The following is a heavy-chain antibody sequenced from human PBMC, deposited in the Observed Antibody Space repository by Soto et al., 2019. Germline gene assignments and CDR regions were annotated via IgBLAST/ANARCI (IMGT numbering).Heavy chain of an antibody. D-gene: IGHD3-10*01. CDR3: AARHLTIIRGVTRGAYDI. Sequence: GGSLRLSCAASGFTFNYYWMHWVRQAPGQGLVWVSHIHSDGSRTTYADSVKGRFIISRDNSKSTLYLQMNSLRADDTAVYYCAARHLTIIRGVTRGAYDIWGQGAMVTVSS. V-gene: IGHV3-74*01. CDR2: IHSDGSRT. J-gene: IGHJ3*02. CDR1: GFTFNYYW.